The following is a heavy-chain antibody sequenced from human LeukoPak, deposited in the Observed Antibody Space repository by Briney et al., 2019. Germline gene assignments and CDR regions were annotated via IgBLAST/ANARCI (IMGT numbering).Heavy chain of an antibody. D-gene: IGHD1-26*01. J-gene: IGHJ3*02. CDR3: ATPQVGATPAEAFDI. CDR2: FDPEDGET. V-gene: IGHV1-24*01. CDR1: GYTLTELS. Sequence: GASVKVSCKVSGYTLTELSMHWVRQAPGKGLEWMGGFDPEDGETIYAQKFQGRVTMTEDTSTDTAYMELSSLRSEDTAVYYCATPQVGATPAEAFDIWGQGTMVTVSS.